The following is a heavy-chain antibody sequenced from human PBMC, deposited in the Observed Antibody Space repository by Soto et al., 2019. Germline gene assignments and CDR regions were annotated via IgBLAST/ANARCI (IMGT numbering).Heavy chain of an antibody. CDR2: ISYDGSNK. Sequence: QVQLVESGGGVVQPGRSLRLSCAASGFTFSSYAMQWVRQAPGKGLEWVAVISYDGSNKYYADSVKGRFTISRDNSKNTLYLQMNSLRAGDTAVYYCARPDYGSGSYPDYWGQGTLVTVSS. CDR1: GFTFSSYA. J-gene: IGHJ4*02. CDR3: ARPDYGSGSYPDY. V-gene: IGHV3-30-3*01. D-gene: IGHD3-10*01.